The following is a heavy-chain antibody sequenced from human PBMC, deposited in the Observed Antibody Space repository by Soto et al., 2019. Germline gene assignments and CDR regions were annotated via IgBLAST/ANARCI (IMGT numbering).Heavy chain of an antibody. D-gene: IGHD6-19*01. J-gene: IGHJ4*02. CDR3: ARTDKFNSHSSGWANRFDY. CDR2: LTSGGGS. Sequence: EVQLLESGGGLVQPGGSLSLFCAASGFTFSNYAMTWVRQAPGKGLEWVSTLTSGGGSYYGDTVRGRFTISRDNSKSTLHLQRNSLRAEDTAVYYCARTDKFNSHSSGWANRFDYRGQGTLVTVSS. CDR1: GFTFSNYA. V-gene: IGHV3-23*01.